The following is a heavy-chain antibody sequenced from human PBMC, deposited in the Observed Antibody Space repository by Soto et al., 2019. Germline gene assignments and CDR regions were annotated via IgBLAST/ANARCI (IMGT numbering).Heavy chain of an antibody. D-gene: IGHD5-12*01. CDR2: FYDSGST. CDR3: AASSPPATNYYYAMDV. CDR1: GGSVSSGSFY. V-gene: IGHV4-61*01. Sequence: QVQLQESGPGLVKPSETLSLTCTVSGGSVSSGSFYWSWIRQPPGKGLEWIGYFYDSGSTNYNPSLTGRVTMSVDTSKNQFSLKLTSVTAADTAVYYCAASSPPATNYYYAMDVWGQGTTVTVSS. J-gene: IGHJ6*02.